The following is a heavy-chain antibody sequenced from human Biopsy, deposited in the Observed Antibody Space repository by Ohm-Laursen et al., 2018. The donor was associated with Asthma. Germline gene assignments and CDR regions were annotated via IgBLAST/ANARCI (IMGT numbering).Heavy chain of an antibody. Sequence: SLRLSCAASGFTFGDYCMSWVRQVPGQGLEWMANIKHDGSEKNHVDSLKGRFTISRDNAKNLLFLQMNSLRAEDTAVYYCAKAERYFDWYWFDPWGQGTLVTVSS. CDR1: GFTFGDYC. J-gene: IGHJ5*02. D-gene: IGHD3-9*01. V-gene: IGHV3-7*03. CDR3: AKAERYFDWYWFDP. CDR2: IKHDGSEK.